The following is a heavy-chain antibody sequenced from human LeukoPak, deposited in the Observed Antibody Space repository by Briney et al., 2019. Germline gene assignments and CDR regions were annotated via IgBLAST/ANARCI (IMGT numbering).Heavy chain of an antibody. CDR2: IYFSGST. CDR1: GGSISGYY. J-gene: IGHJ5*02. V-gene: IGHV4-31*03. CDR3: ARVPTKLIPGQNWFDP. Sequence: NPSETLSLTCTVSGGSISGYYWSWIRQHPGKGLEWIGHIYFSGSTYYNPSLKSRVTISVDTSKNQFSLKLSSVTAADTAVYYCARVPTKLIPGQNWFDPWGQGTLVTVSS. D-gene: IGHD2-15*01.